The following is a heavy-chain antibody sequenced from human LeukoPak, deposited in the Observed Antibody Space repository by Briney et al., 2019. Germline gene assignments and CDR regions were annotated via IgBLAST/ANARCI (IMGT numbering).Heavy chain of an antibody. D-gene: IGHD1-26*01. CDR3: AKDENRGGATPLDY. V-gene: IGHV3-43*01. J-gene: IGHJ4*02. Sequence: GGSLRLSCAASGFDFGLYSMNWVRQSPGKGLEWVSLISWDSGSTYYADALKGRFTISRDNNKSALYLQMNSLTTEDTALYYCAKDENRGGATPLDYWGQGTLVTVSS. CDR2: ISWDSGST. CDR1: GFDFGLYS.